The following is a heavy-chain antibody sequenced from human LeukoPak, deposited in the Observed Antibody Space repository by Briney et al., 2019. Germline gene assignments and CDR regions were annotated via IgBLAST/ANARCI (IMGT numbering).Heavy chain of an antibody. D-gene: IGHD1-14*01. CDR2: LYSDGNT. CDR3: ARGVEPLAANTLAY. J-gene: IGHJ4*02. CDR1: GFTVITND. V-gene: IGHV3-53*01. Sequence: GGSLRLSCAASGFTVITNDMTWVRQAPGKGLEWVSVLYSDGNTEYADSVQGRFTISRDNSKKTPYLEMNSLSPDDTAVYYCARGVEPLAANTLAYWGQGTLVTVSS.